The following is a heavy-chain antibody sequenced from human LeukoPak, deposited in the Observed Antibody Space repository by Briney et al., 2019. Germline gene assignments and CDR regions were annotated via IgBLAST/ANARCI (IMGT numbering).Heavy chain of an antibody. D-gene: IGHD4-17*01. CDR3: AKDSGEALGYFDY. V-gene: IGHV3-30*18. CDR1: GFTFSSYG. J-gene: IGHJ4*02. Sequence: PGRSLRLSCAASGFTFSSYGMHWVRQAPGKGLEWVAVISYDGSNKYYADSVKDRFTISRDNSKNTLYLQMNSLRAEDTAVYYCAKDSGEALGYFDYWGQGTLVTVSS. CDR2: ISYDGSNK.